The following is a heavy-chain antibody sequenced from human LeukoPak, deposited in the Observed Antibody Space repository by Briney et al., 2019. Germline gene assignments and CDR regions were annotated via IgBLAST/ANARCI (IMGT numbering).Heavy chain of an antibody. CDR3: ARDDSGSSPRPYYYYGMDV. J-gene: IGHJ6*02. CDR2: INAGNGNT. Sequence: ASVKVSCKASGYTFTSYAMHWVRQAPGQRLEWMGWINAGNGNTNYAQKLQGRVTMTTDTSTSTAYMELRSLRSDDTAVYYCARDDSGSSPRPYYYYGMDVWGQGTTVTVSS. V-gene: IGHV1-3*01. CDR1: GYTFTSYA. D-gene: IGHD1-26*01.